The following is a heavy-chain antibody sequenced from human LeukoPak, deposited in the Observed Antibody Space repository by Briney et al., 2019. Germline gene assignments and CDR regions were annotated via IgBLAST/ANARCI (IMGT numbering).Heavy chain of an antibody. Sequence: TGGSLRLSCAASGFTFSSYAMRWVRQAPGKGLEWVATISYDGYNKYYGDSVKGRFTISRDNSKNTLYLQMNSLRAEDTAVYYCAREGRGYSYAFEYWGQGTLVTVSS. D-gene: IGHD5-18*01. V-gene: IGHV3-30*03. J-gene: IGHJ4*02. CDR1: GFTFSSYA. CDR2: ISYDGYNK. CDR3: AREGRGYSYAFEY.